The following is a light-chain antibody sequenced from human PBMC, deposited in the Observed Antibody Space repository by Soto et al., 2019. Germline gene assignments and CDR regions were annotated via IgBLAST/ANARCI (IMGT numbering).Light chain of an antibody. CDR1: QSISNY. CDR2: AAS. Sequence: DFQMTQSPSSLSASVGDRVTITCRSSQSISNYLNWYQQKPGKAPKLLIYAASSLQSGVPSRFSGSGSGTDFTLTISSLQPEDFATYYCQQTYSTPFTFGPWTKVAIK. V-gene: IGKV1-39*01. CDR3: QQTYSTPFT. J-gene: IGKJ3*01.